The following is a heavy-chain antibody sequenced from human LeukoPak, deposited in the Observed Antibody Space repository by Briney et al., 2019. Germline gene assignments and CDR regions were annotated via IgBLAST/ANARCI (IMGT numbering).Heavy chain of an antibody. D-gene: IGHD3-22*01. CDR2: TSGSGDGT. V-gene: IGHV3-23*01. J-gene: IGHJ4*02. CDR1: GFTFNSYA. Sequence: GGSLRLSCAASGFTFNSYAMSWVRQAPGKGLEWVSATSGSGDGTFYADSVKGRFTISRDNSKNTLYLQMNSLRAEDTAIYYCAKLRDFFDSSGQFDYWGQGTLVTVSS. CDR3: AKLRDFFDSSGQFDY.